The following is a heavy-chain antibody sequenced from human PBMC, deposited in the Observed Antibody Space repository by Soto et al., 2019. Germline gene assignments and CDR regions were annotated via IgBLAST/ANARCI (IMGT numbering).Heavy chain of an antibody. D-gene: IGHD2-21*01. Sequence: LSLTCTVSGGSISSSSYYWGWIRQPPGKGLEWIGSIYYSGSTYYNPSLKSRVTISVDTSKNQFSLKLSSVTAADTAVYYCARRSYFHYGMDVWGQGTTVTVSS. CDR3: ARRSYFHYGMDV. J-gene: IGHJ6*02. CDR2: IYYSGST. V-gene: IGHV4-39*01. CDR1: GGSISSSSYY.